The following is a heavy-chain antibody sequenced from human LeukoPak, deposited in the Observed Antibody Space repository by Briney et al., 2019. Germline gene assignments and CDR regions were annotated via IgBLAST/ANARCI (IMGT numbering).Heavy chain of an antibody. V-gene: IGHV3-11*01. D-gene: IGHD4/OR15-4a*01. CDR2: ISSSGSTI. Sequence: GGSLRLSCAASGFTFSDYYMSWIRQAPGKGLEWVSYISSSGSTIYYADSVKGHFTISRDNAKNSLYLQMNSLRAEDTAVYYCARLPMRGVPYYFDYWGQGTLVTVSS. J-gene: IGHJ4*02. CDR1: GFTFSDYY. CDR3: ARLPMRGVPYYFDY.